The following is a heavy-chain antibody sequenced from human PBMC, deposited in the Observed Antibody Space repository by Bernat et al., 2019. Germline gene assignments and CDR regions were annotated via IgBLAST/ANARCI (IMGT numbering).Heavy chain of an antibody. CDR1: GFTFSSYA. D-gene: IGHD3-10*01. V-gene: IGHV3-30-3*02. CDR2: ISYDGSNK. Sequence: QVQLVESGGGVVQPGRSLRLSCAASGFTFSSYAMHWVRQAPGKGLEWVAVISYDGSNKYYADSVKGRFTISRDNSKNTLYLQMNSLRAEDTAVYYCAKWALLEITMVQTIYWGQGTLVTVSS. CDR3: AKWALLEITMVQTIY. J-gene: IGHJ4*02.